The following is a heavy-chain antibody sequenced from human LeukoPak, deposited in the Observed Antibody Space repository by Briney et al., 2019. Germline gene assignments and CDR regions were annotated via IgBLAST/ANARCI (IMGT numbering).Heavy chain of an antibody. Sequence: SETLSLTCTVSGGSISSYYWSWIRQSPGKGLEWIGYIYNSGSTKYNPSLKSRVTISVDTSKNQFSLKLRSMTAADTAVYYCARGKYHSYYYYMDVWGKGTTVTVSS. CDR3: ARGKYHSYYYYMDV. CDR2: IYNSGST. V-gene: IGHV4-59*01. J-gene: IGHJ6*03. D-gene: IGHD2-2*01. CDR1: GGSISSYY.